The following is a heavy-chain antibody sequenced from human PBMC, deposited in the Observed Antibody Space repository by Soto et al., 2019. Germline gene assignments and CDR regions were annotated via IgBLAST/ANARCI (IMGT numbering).Heavy chain of an antibody. V-gene: IGHV3-30-3*01. Sequence: PGGSLRLSCAASGFTSRSYAMHWVRQAPVKGLEWVAVIAYDGSDKYYADSVKGRFTISRDNSKNTLYLQMNSLRPEDTAVYYCARATAPGGFSWFDPWGQGTLVTVSS. D-gene: IGHD3-16*01. CDR3: ARATAPGGFSWFDP. CDR1: GFTSRSYA. J-gene: IGHJ5*02. CDR2: IAYDGSDK.